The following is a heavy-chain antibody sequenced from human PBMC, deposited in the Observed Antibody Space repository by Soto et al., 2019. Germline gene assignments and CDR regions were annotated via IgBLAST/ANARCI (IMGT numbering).Heavy chain of an antibody. Sequence: PSDTLSLTCTVSGGSIIMYYWSWIRQPPGKGLEGIGYIYYSGTTNYNPSLKSRVTRSVDTAKNEFSLKLSFVTAADTAVYYCAKVGCGGYDFDYLGQGTLVTVSS. V-gene: IGHV4-59*07. CDR3: AKVGCGGYDFDY. J-gene: IGHJ4*02. CDR1: GGSIIMYY. CDR2: IYYSGTT. D-gene: IGHD3-16*01.